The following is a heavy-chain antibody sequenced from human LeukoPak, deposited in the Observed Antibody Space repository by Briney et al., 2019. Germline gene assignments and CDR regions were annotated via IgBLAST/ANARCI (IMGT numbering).Heavy chain of an antibody. CDR1: GYTFTTYA. CDR2: INTNTGHP. CDR3: ASAMGYSGYDYCFDY. D-gene: IGHD5-12*01. V-gene: IGHV7-4-1*02. Sequence: ASVKVSCKASGYTFTTYAMNWVRQAPGQGLEWMGWINTNTGHPTYAQGFTGRFVLSLDTSVSTAYLQISSLKAEDTAVYYYASAMGYSGYDYCFDYWGQGTLVTVSS. J-gene: IGHJ4*02.